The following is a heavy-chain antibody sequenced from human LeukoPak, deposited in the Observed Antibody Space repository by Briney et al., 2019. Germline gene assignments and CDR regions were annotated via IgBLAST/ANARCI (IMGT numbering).Heavy chain of an antibody. CDR2: IIPIFGTA. CDR1: GGTFSSYA. V-gene: IGHV1-69*05. J-gene: IGHJ6*02. D-gene: IGHD2-2*01. CDR3: ARERRVPAAMISRYYYYYYGMDV. Sequence: GASMKVSCKASGGTFSSYAISWVRQAPGQGLEWMGGIIPIFGTANYAQKFQGRVTITTDESTSTAYMELSSLRSEDTAVYYCARERRVPAAMISRYYYYYYGMDVWGQGTTVTVSS.